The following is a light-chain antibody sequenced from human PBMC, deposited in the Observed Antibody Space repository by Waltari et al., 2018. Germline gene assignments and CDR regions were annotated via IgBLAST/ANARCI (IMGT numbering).Light chain of an antibody. J-gene: IGKJ1*01. V-gene: IGKV1-39*01. CDR1: QNIRTY. CDR3: QQSFSSPWT. Sequence: DIQMTQSPSSLSASVGDPVPVTCRASQNIRTYLNWYQQKTAKAPKLLIYGASTLQRGVPSRFRGSASGTEFTLTVTNLQPDDFATYFCQQSFSSPWTFGQGTTVNI. CDR2: GAS.